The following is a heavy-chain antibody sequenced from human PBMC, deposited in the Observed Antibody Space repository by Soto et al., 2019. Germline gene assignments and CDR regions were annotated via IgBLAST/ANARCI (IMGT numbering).Heavy chain of an antibody. CDR1: GFTFSGYA. J-gene: IGHJ4*02. CDR3: AYTPVAPTVD. V-gene: IGHV3-23*01. Sequence: GGSLRLSCAASGFTFSGYAMNWVRQAPGKGLEWVSTIIGSGAHTYYADSVKGRFTISRDNSKNTLYLQMNSLRAEDTAVYYCAYTPVAPTVDWGQGTLVTVSS. D-gene: IGHD3-16*01. CDR2: IIGSGAHT.